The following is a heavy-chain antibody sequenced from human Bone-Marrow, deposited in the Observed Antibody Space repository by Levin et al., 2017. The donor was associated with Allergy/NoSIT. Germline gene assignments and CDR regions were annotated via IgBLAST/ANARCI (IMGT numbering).Heavy chain of an antibody. Sequence: GGSLRLSCAASGFTFSSYGMHWVRQAPGKGLEWVAVIWYDGSNKYYADSVKGRFTISRDNSKNTLYLQMNSLRAEDTAVYYCARESSSWYGVYWGQGTLVTVSS. CDR3: ARESSSWYGVY. J-gene: IGHJ4*02. CDR1: GFTFSSYG. CDR2: IWYDGSNK. V-gene: IGHV3-33*01. D-gene: IGHD6-13*01.